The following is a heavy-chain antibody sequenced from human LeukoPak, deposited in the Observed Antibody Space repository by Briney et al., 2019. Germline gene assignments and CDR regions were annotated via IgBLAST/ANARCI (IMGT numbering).Heavy chain of an antibody. D-gene: IGHD3-10*01. Sequence: PGGSLRLSCAASGFTFSSYAMHWVRQAPGKGLEYVSAISRNGDNTYYANSVTGRFTISRDNSKNTLYLQMGSLRADDMAMYCCARVGDINYFDYWGQGTLVTVSS. CDR1: GFTFSSYA. CDR2: ISRNGDNT. J-gene: IGHJ4*02. V-gene: IGHV3-64*01. CDR3: ARVGDINYFDY.